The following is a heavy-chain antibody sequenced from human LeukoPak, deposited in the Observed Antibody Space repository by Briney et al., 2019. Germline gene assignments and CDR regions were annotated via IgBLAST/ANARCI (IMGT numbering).Heavy chain of an antibody. D-gene: IGHD6-13*01. Sequence: ASQTLSLTCTVSGGSISSGSYYWSWIRQPAGKGLEWIGRIYTSGSTNYNPSLKSRVTISVDTSKNQFSLKLSSVTAADTAVYYCARAYSSSWYYNWFDPWGQGTLVTVSS. CDR1: GGSISSGSYY. V-gene: IGHV4-61*02. CDR3: ARAYSSSWYYNWFDP. CDR2: IYTSGST. J-gene: IGHJ5*02.